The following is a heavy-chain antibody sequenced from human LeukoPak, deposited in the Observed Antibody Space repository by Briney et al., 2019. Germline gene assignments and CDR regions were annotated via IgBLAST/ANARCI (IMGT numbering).Heavy chain of an antibody. CDR3: ARVYGGNFDY. D-gene: IGHD4-23*01. J-gene: IGHJ4*02. CDR2: IYSCGST. V-gene: IGHV3-66*03. CDR1: GFTVSSNY. Sequence: PGGSLRLSCAASGFTVSSNYMSWVRQAPGRGLEWVSVIYSCGSTYYADSVKGRFTISRDNSKNTLYLQMNSLRAEDTAVYYCARVYGGNFDYWGQGTLVTVSS.